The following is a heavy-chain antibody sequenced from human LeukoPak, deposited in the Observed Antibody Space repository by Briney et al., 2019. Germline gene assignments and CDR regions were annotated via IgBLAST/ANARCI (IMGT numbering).Heavy chain of an antibody. V-gene: IGHV3-23*01. J-gene: IGHJ5*02. D-gene: IGHD3-10*01. CDR3: AKSGSYYRTDWFDP. CDR2: ISGSGGST. CDR1: GFTFSSYA. Sequence: GGSLRLSYAASGFTFSSYAMSSVRQAPGKGLEWVSAISGSGGSTYYAHSVKGRFTISRDNSKNTLYLQMNSLRAEDTAVYYCAKSGSYYRTDWFDPWGQGTLVTVSS.